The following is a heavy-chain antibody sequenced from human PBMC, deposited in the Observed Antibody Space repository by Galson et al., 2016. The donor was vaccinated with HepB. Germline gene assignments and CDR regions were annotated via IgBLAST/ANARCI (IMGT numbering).Heavy chain of an antibody. CDR1: GFSFSSYA. CDR3: AKRPYSYGWHYGMDV. V-gene: IGHV3-23*01. D-gene: IGHD5-18*01. J-gene: IGHJ6*02. Sequence: SLRLSCAASGFSFSSYAMSWVRQAPGKGLEWVSGITSGGTTYYADSVKGRFTISRDNSKNILYLQMKSLRDEDTAVYYCAKRPYSYGWHYGMDVWGQGTTGTVS. CDR2: ITSGGTT.